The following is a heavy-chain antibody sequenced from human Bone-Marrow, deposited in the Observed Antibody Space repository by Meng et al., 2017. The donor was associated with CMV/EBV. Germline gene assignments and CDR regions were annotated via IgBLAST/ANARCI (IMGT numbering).Heavy chain of an antibody. D-gene: IGHD6-13*01. V-gene: IGHV4-59*01. CDR3: AREVAAAGDY. CDR1: GGSITGYY. CDR2: IHYSGST. J-gene: IGHJ4*02. Sequence: SETLSLTCTVSGGSITGYYWSWIRQPPGKGLEWIGYIHYSGSTSYTPSLKSRVTISVDTSKKQFSLKLSSVTTADTAVYYCAREVAAAGDYWGQGTLVTVSS.